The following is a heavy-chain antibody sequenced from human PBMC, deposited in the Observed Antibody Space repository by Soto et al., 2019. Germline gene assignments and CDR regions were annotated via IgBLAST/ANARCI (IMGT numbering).Heavy chain of an antibody. V-gene: IGHV3-23*01. CDR1: GFSFSSSA. Sequence: GESLRLSCAASGFSFSSSAMSWVRQAPGKGLEWVSAISESGDNTFYADSVKGRFTISRENSNNALYLQMDTLRAEDTALYFCAKGGYTYGLDPWGQGTLVTVSS. CDR2: ISESGDNT. CDR3: AKGGYTYGLDP. D-gene: IGHD5-18*01. J-gene: IGHJ5*02.